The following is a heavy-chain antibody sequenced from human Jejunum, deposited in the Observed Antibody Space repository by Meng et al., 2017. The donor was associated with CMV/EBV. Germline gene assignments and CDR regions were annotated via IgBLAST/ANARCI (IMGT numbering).Heavy chain of an antibody. D-gene: IGHD2-15*01. CDR1: EYY. Sequence: EYYIAWIRKAPGKGLEWVSYISGGAHALYYVDSVKGRFTISRDNARNTLSLQMDSLRAEDTAVYYCARAGVVVNVTPHYYGMDVWGQGTAVTVSS. V-gene: IGHV3-11*01. J-gene: IGHJ6*02. CDR2: ISGGAHAL. CDR3: ARAGVVVNVTPHYYGMDV.